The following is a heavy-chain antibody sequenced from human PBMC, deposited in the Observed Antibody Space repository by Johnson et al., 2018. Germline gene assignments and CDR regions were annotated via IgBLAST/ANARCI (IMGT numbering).Heavy chain of an antibody. CDR3: AREPVTTWRPVC. Sequence: QVQLQESGPGLVKPSQTLSLTCSVSGGSISRGNYYWTWIRQHPGKGLEWIGCIYYSGFTYSNPSLKSRATILVDTSKNQFSLKLSSVTAADTAVYYCAREPVTTWRPVCWGQGTLVTVSS. CDR1: GGSISRGNYY. D-gene: IGHD4-17*01. V-gene: IGHV4-31*03. CDR2: IYYSGFT. J-gene: IGHJ1*01.